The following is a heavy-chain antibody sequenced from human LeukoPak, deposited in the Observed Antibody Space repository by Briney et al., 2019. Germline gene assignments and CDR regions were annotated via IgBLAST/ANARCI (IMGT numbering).Heavy chain of an antibody. Sequence: ASVKVSCKVSGYTLTELSMHWVRQAPGKGLEWMGGFDPEDGETIYAQKFQGRVTMTEDTSTDTAYMELSSLRSEDTAVYYCARPPGENFIDAFDIWGQGTMVTVSS. J-gene: IGHJ3*02. CDR3: ARPPGENFIDAFDI. CDR2: FDPEDGET. CDR1: GYTLTELS. V-gene: IGHV1-24*01. D-gene: IGHD7-27*01.